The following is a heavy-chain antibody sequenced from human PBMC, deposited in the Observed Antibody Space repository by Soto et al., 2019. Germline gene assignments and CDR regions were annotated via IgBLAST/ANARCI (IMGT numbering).Heavy chain of an antibody. CDR3: SKPPFINYPWAYFDY. J-gene: IGHJ4*02. CDR1: GFTFSSYA. V-gene: IGHV3-23*01. Sequence: GGSLRLSCAASGFTFSSYAMSWVRQAPGKGLEWVSAISGSGGSTYYADSVKGRFTISRDNSKNTLYLQMNSLRAEDTAVYYCSKPPFINYPWAYFDYWGQGTLVTVSS. D-gene: IGHD3-10*01. CDR2: ISGSGGST.